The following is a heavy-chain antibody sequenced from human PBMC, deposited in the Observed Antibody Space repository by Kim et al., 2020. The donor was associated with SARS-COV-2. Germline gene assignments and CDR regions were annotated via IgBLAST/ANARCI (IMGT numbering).Heavy chain of an antibody. CDR1: GFTFSSYW. V-gene: IGHV3-74*01. J-gene: IGHJ2*01. D-gene: IGHD3-22*01. Sequence: GGSLRLSCAASGFTFSSYWMHWVRQAPGKGLVWVSRINSDGSSTSYADSVKGRFTISRDNAKNTLYLQMNSLRAEDTAVYYCARGIWRYYDSSGPWYFDLWGRGTLVTVSS. CDR2: INSDGSST. CDR3: ARGIWRYYDSSGPWYFDL.